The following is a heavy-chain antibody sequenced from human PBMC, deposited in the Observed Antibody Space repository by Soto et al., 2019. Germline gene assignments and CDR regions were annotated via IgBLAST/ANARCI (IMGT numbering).Heavy chain of an antibody. J-gene: IGHJ4*02. V-gene: IGHV3-30*18. CDR1: GFTFSSYG. D-gene: IGHD1-7*01. CDR3: AKEGYNWNYGVFDY. CDR2: ISYDGSNK. Sequence: PGGSLRLSCAASGFTFSSYGMHWVRQAPGKGLEWVAVISYDGSNKYYADSVKGRFTISRDNSKNTPYLQMNSLRAEDTAVYYCAKEGYNWNYGVFDYWGQGTLVTVSS.